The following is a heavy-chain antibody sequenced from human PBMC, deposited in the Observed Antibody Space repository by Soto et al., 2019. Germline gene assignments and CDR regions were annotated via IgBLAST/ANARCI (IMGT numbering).Heavy chain of an antibody. CDR2: IDPSDSYI. CDR1: GYNFYHPL. Sequence: GGALKISCPGSGYNFYHPLISWVGPMPGEGLEWMGRIDPSDSYINYSPSFQGRVTISADKSISTAYLQWSSLKASDTAMYYCARRGSSSSFFYDSWGQGTLVTVSS. J-gene: IGHJ4*02. CDR3: ARRGSSSSFFYDS. D-gene: IGHD6-6*01. V-gene: IGHV5-10-1*01.